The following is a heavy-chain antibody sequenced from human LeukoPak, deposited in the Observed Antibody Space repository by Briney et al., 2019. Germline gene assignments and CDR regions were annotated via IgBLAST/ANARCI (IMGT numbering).Heavy chain of an antibody. Sequence: GGSLRLPCAASGFSISNNAMHWVRQAPGRGLEWVAFIRYDGNNKNYADSVKGRFTISRDNSRDTLYLQMNSLRADDTAVYYCTKGDDYGANTRLPKYNWFDPWGQGTLVTVSS. CDR1: GFSISNNA. J-gene: IGHJ5*02. V-gene: IGHV3-30*02. D-gene: IGHD4-23*01. CDR3: TKGDDYGANTRLPKYNWFDP. CDR2: IRYDGNNK.